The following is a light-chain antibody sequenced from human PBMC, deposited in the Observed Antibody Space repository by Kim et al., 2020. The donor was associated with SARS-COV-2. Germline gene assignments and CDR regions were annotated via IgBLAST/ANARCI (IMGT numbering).Light chain of an antibody. CDR3: SSYTTTSALYV. CDR2: DVS. Sequence: QSALTQPASVSGSPGQSITISCTGTSSDIGGYNYISWYQQHPGEAPKLMIFDVSNRPSGVSNRFSGSKSGNTASLTISGLQAEDEADYYCSSYTTTSALYVFGTGNKVTVL. V-gene: IGLV2-14*01. J-gene: IGLJ1*01. CDR1: SSDIGGYNY.